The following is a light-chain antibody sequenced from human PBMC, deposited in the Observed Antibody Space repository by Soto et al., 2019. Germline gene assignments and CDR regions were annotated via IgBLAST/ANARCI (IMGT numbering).Light chain of an antibody. CDR1: QRISSN. Sequence: DIVMTQSPATLSVSPGERATLYCKASQRISSNLAWYQQKPGQPPRLLIYGASTRATGIPARFSGSGSGTEFTLTIGGLQSEDFALYYCQQYNIWPPYTFGQGTKVDIK. CDR3: QQYNIWPPYT. J-gene: IGKJ2*01. CDR2: GAS. V-gene: IGKV3-15*01.